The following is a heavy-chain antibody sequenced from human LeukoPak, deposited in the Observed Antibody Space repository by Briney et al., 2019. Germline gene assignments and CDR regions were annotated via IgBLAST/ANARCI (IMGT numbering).Heavy chain of an antibody. CDR1: VFTFTMDA. CDR2: ISGSGGST. D-gene: IGHD6-19*01. J-gene: IGHJ4*02. Sequence: GGSLRLSCAVSVFTFTMDAMSCVRQAPGKGLEWVSAISGSGGSTYYADSVKGRFTISRDNSKNTLYLQMNSLRAEDTAVYYCTGGIIAAVADNMDYWGQGTLVTVSS. V-gene: IGHV3-23*01. CDR3: TGGIIAAVADNMDY.